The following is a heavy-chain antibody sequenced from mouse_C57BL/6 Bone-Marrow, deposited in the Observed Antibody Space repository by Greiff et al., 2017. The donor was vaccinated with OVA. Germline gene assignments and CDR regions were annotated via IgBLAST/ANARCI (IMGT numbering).Heavy chain of an antibody. V-gene: IGHV1-69*01. J-gene: IGHJ1*03. Sequence: QVQLQQPGAELVMPGASVKLSCKASGYTFTSYWMHWVKQRPGQGLEWIGEIDPSDSYTNYNQKFKGKSTMTVDKSSSTAYMQHSSLTSEDSAVYDCARFRCYGRRYWYFDVWGTGTTVTVSS. CDR1: GYTFTSYW. CDR3: ARFRCYGRRYWYFDV. CDR2: IDPSDSYT. D-gene: IGHD1-1*01.